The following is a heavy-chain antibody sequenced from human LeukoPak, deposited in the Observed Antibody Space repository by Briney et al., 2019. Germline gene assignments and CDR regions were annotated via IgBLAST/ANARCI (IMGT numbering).Heavy chain of an antibody. CDR2: INHSGST. CDR3: ATPTANGSGSYLGY. V-gene: IGHV4-34*01. Sequence: SETLSLTCAVYGGSFSGYYWSWIRQPPGKGLEWIGEINHSGSTNYNPSLKSRVTISVDTSKNQFSLKLSSVTAADTAVYYCATPTANGSGSYLGYWGQGTLVTVSS. J-gene: IGHJ4*02. D-gene: IGHD3-10*01. CDR1: GGSFSGYY.